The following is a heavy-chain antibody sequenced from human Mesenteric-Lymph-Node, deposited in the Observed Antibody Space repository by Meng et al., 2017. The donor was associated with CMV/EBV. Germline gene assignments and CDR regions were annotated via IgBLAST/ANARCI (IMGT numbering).Heavy chain of an antibody. J-gene: IGHJ4*02. V-gene: IGHV3-74*01. Sequence: GESLKISCAATGFTFSNYWMHWVRQAPGKGLVWVSRINSDGSSTTYADSVKGRFSISRDNSKNTLYLQMNSLRAEDTAVYYCVKDSGSYSFDYWGQGTLVTVSS. CDR1: GFTFSNYW. CDR2: INSDGSST. D-gene: IGHD1-26*01. CDR3: VKDSGSYSFDY.